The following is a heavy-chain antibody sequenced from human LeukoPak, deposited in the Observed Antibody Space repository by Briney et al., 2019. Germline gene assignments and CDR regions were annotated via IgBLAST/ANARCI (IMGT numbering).Heavy chain of an antibody. D-gene: IGHD2-8*02. V-gene: IGHV3-30*04. Sequence: AGTSLRLSCVASGFTFTDYAFNWVRQAPGKEMEWVAIISSDGNTKSYADTLKGRFSISRDNFRDTVFLEVSTLRPEDTGLYYCVRDLTSGARFDFWGQGTLVTVSA. CDR2: ISSDGNTK. CDR3: VRDLTSGARFDF. CDR1: GFTFTDYA. J-gene: IGHJ4*02.